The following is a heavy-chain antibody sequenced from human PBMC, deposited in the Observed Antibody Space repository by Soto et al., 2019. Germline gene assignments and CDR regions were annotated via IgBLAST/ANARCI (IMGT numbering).Heavy chain of an antibody. J-gene: IGHJ4*02. CDR2: IYHSGST. D-gene: IGHD2-21*02. Sequence: SDTLSLTSTNSGRSIRIGHWWSWVRKPPGKGLEWIGEIYHSGSTNYNPSLKSRVTISIDRSNNQFSLMLSSVTAADTAVYYCARDLRLDSWGPGTLVTVTS. CDR3: ARDLRLDS. V-gene: IGHV4-4*02. CDR1: GRSIRIGHW.